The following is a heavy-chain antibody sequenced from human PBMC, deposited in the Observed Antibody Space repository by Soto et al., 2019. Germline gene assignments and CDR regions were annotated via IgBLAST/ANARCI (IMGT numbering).Heavy chain of an antibody. CDR3: ARNVGRDSSGWYRGLYYYYYYGMDV. V-gene: IGHV1-8*01. CDR1: GYTFTSYD. CDR2: MNPNSGNT. J-gene: IGHJ6*02. D-gene: IGHD6-19*01. Sequence: GASVKVSCKASGYTFTSYDINWVRQATGQGLEWMGWMNPNSGNTGYAQKFQGRVTMTRNTSISTAYMELSSLRSEDTAVYYCARNVGRDSSGWYRGLYYYYYYGMDVWGQGTTVTVSS.